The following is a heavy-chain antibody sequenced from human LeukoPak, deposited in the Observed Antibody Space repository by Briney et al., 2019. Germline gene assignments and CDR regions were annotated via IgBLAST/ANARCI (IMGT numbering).Heavy chain of an antibody. J-gene: IGHJ3*02. D-gene: IGHD4-17*01. Sequence: SETLSLTCTVSGGSISNYYWSWIRQPAGKGLEWIGRIYTSGSTNYNPSLKSRLTMSVDTSKNQFSLNLSSVTAADTAAYFCARLEHDYGDPGGAFDIWGQGTMVTVSS. CDR1: GGSISNYY. CDR3: ARLEHDYGDPGGAFDI. V-gene: IGHV4-4*07. CDR2: IYTSGST.